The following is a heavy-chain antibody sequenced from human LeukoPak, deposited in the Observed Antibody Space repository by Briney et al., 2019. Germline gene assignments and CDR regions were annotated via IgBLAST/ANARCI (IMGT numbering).Heavy chain of an antibody. J-gene: IGHJ4*02. V-gene: IGHV1-3*01. CDR3: ARGVGAWDY. Sequence: ASVKVSCKASGYTFTIYAMHWVREARGQRLEPMGWINAGNGNTKYSQKFQGRVTITRDTSASTAYMELSSLRSEDTAVYYCARGVGAWDYWGQGTLVTVSS. CDR2: INAGNGNT. CDR1: GYTFTIYA.